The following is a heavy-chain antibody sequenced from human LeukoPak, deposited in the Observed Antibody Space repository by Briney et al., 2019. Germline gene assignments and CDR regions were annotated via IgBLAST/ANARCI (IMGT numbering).Heavy chain of an antibody. J-gene: IGHJ5*02. D-gene: IGHD2-2*01. CDR3: ARDHQLQNGNWFDP. CDR2: ISYDGSSK. Sequence: GGSLRLSCAASGFTFSSYGMHWVRQAPGKGLELVAAISYDGSSKYYADSVMGRFSVSRDNSKNTLYLQLSSLRPEDTAVYYCARDHQLQNGNWFDPWGQGTLVTVSS. V-gene: IGHV3-30*03. CDR1: GFTFSSYG.